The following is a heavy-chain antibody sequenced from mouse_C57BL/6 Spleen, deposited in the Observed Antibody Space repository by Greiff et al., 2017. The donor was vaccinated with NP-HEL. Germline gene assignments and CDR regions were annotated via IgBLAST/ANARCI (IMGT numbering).Heavy chain of an antibody. CDR2: INPGSGGT. D-gene: IGHD3-3*01. J-gene: IGHJ2*01. CDR1: GYAFTNYL. V-gene: IGHV1-54*01. Sequence: QVHVKQSGAELVRPGTSVKVSCKASGYAFTNYLIEWVKQRPGQGLEWIGVINPGSGGTNYNEKFKGKATLTADKSSSTAYMQLSSLTSEDSAVYFCARSEGWVLYFDYWGQGTTLTVSS. CDR3: ARSEGWVLYFDY.